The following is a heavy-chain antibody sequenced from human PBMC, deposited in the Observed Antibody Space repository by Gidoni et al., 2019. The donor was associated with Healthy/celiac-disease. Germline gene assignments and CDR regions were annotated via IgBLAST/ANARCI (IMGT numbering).Heavy chain of an antibody. Sequence: QVQLVQSGAEVKKPGASVTVSCKVSGYNLTELSMHWVRQAPGKGLEWMGGFHPEDGETIYAQKFQGRVTMTEDTSTDTAYMELSSLRSEDTAVYYCVTDLRGRWELPHFDYWGQGTLVTVSS. CDR2: FHPEDGET. J-gene: IGHJ4*02. V-gene: IGHV1-24*01. CDR3: VTDLRGRWELPHFDY. CDR1: GYNLTELS. D-gene: IGHD1-26*01.